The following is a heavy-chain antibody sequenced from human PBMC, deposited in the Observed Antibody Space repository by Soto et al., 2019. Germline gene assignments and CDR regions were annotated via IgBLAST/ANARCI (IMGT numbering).Heavy chain of an antibody. J-gene: IGHJ6*02. CDR1: GGTFSRYS. D-gene: IGHD2-15*01. CDR3: ARHPGGRGYYYGMDV. Sequence: EASVKVSCKASGGTFSRYSISWVRQAPGQGLEWMGGIVPVFGTANYAQKFQGRVTITADESTSTAYMELSSLRSEDTAVYYCARHPGGRGYYYGMDVWGQGTTVTVSS. CDR2: IVPVFGTA. V-gene: IGHV1-69*13.